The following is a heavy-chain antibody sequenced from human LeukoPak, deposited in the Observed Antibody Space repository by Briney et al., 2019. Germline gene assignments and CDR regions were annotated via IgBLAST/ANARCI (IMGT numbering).Heavy chain of an antibody. D-gene: IGHD5-24*01. J-gene: IGHJ6*02. CDR2: ISYDGSNK. Sequence: GRSLRLSCAASGFTFSSYGMHWVRQAPGKGLEWVAVISYDGSNKYYADSVKGRFTISRDNSKNTPYLQMNSLRAEDTAVYYCAKDEMATILRVGYYGTDVWGQGTTVTVSS. CDR3: AKDEMATILRVGYYGTDV. V-gene: IGHV3-30*18. CDR1: GFTFSSYG.